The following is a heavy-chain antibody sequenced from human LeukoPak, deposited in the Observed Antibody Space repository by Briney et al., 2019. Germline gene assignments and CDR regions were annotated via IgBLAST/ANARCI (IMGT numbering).Heavy chain of an antibody. CDR2: ISAYNGNT. CDR3: ARAINPKIAVAGMVDY. D-gene: IGHD6-19*01. J-gene: IGHJ4*02. CDR1: GGTFSSYA. Sequence: ASVKVSCKASGGTFSSYAISWVRQAPGQGLEWMGWISAYNGNTNYAQKLQGRVTMTTDTSTSTAYMELRSLRSDDTAVYYCARAINPKIAVAGMVDYWGQGTLVTVSS. V-gene: IGHV1-18*01.